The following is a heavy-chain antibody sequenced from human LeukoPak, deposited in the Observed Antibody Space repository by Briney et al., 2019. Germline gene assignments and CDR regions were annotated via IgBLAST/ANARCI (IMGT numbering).Heavy chain of an antibody. J-gene: IGHJ4*02. CDR3: ARAKYDSSGYYASNPLDY. CDR2: MNPNSGNT. V-gene: IGHV1-8*03. Sequence: ASVKVSCKASGHTFTSYDINWVRQATGQGLEWMGWMNPNSGNTGYAQKFQGRVTITRNTSISTAYMELSSLRSEDTAVYYCARAKYDSSGYYASNPLDYWGQGTLVTVSS. D-gene: IGHD3-22*01. CDR1: GHTFTSYD.